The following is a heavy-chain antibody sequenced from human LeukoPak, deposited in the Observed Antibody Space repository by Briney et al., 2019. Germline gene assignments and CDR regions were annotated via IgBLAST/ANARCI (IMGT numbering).Heavy chain of an antibody. CDR1: GFTFSSYS. V-gene: IGHV3-30*03. J-gene: IGHJ4*02. CDR2: ISYDGSNK. CDR3: ARAAYGSGSSPADC. D-gene: IGHD3-10*01. Sequence: GGSLRLSCAASGFTFSSYSMNWVRQAPGKGLEWVAVISYDGSNKYYADSVKGRFTISRDNSKNTLYLQMNSLRAEDTAVYYCARAAYGSGSSPADCWGQGTLVTVSS.